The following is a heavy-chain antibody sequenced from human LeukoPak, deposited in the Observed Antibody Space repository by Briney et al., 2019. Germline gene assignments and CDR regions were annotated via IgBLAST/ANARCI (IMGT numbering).Heavy chain of an antibody. CDR3: ARAAVSYDFWSGYYEGYYYYMDV. CDR2: ISSSSSYI. D-gene: IGHD3-3*01. Sequence: GGSLRLSCAASGLTFSSYSMNWVRQAPGKGLEWVSSISSSSSYIYYADSVKGRFTISRDNAKNSLYLQMNSLRAEDTAVYYCARAAVSYDFWSGYYEGYYYYMDVWGKGTTVTVSS. V-gene: IGHV3-21*01. J-gene: IGHJ6*03. CDR1: GLTFSSYS.